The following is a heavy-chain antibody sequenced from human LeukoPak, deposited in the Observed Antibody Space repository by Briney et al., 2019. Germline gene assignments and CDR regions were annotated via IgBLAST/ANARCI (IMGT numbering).Heavy chain of an antibody. V-gene: IGHV3-30*18. J-gene: IGHJ4*02. CDR3: AKDSPGGSGWTFDY. CDR2: ISYDGSNK. CDR1: GFTFSSYG. Sequence: RSLRLSCAASGFTFSSYGMHWVRQAPGKGLEWVAVISYDGSNKYYADSVKGRFTISRDNSKNTLYLQMNSLRAEDTAVYYCAKDSPGGSGWTFDYWGQGTLVTVSS. D-gene: IGHD6-19*01.